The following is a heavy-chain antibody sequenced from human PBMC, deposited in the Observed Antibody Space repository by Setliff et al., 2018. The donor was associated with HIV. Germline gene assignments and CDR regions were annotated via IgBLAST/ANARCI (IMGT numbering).Heavy chain of an antibody. Sequence: ASVKVSCKASGYTFTSYDINWVRQGTGQGLEWMGWMNPNSGNTGYAQKFQGRVTMTRNTSISTAYMELSSLRSEDTAVYYCARSLTGGAATRAFDIWGQGTMVTISS. J-gene: IGHJ3*02. CDR2: MNPNSGNT. V-gene: IGHV1-8*02. CDR1: GYTFTSYD. D-gene: IGHD2-15*01. CDR3: ARSLTGGAATRAFDI.